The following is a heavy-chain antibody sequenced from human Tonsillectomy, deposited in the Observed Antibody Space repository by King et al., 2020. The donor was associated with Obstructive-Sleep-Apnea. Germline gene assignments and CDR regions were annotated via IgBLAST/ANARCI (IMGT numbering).Heavy chain of an antibody. CDR1: GFTFDSFA. CDR3: ASAIAAGDY. Sequence: VHLVESGGGVVRPGTSLRLSCAASGFTFDSFAMHWVRQAPGKGLEWVAVVSHDGSDTYYADSLKGRFTISRDNSKNTLYLQVNSLRGDDTAIYYCASAIAAGDYWGQGTLVTVSS. D-gene: IGHD6-13*01. J-gene: IGHJ4*02. V-gene: IGHV3-30*04. CDR2: VSHDGSDT.